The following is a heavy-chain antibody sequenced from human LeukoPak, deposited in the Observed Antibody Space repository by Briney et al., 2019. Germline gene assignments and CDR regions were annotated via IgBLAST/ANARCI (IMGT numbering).Heavy chain of an antibody. Sequence: SVKVSCKASVGTFSSYAISWVRQAPGQGLEWMGRIIPILGIANYAQKFQGRVTITADKSTSTAYMELSSLRSEDTAVYYCARAPTVTTYFDYWGQGTLVTVSS. CDR1: VGTFSSYA. J-gene: IGHJ4*02. V-gene: IGHV1-69*04. CDR3: ARAPTVTTYFDY. D-gene: IGHD4-17*01. CDR2: IIPILGIA.